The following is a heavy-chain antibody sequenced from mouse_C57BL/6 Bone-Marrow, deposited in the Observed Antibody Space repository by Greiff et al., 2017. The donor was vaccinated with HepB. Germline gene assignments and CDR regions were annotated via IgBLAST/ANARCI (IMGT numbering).Heavy chain of an antibody. D-gene: IGHD2-10*01. CDR3: TTPSYSRYY. CDR2: IDPENGDT. J-gene: IGHJ2*01. Sequence: EVQLQQSGAELVRPGASVKLSCTASGFNIKDDYMHWVKQRPEQGLEWIGWIDPENGDTEYASKFQGKATITADTSSNTAYLQLSSLTSEDTAVYYCTTPSYSRYYWGQGTTLTVSS. CDR1: GFNIKDDY. V-gene: IGHV14-4*01.